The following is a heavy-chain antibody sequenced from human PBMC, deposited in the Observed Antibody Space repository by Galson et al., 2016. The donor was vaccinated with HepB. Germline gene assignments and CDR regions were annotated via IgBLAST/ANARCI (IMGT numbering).Heavy chain of an antibody. Sequence: SLRLSCAASGFTFSSYGMHWVRQAPGKGLEWVAVISYDGSNKYYADSVKGRFTISRDNSKNKLYLQMNSLRAEDTAVYYCAKEGKFGYSSSWYYGDYFDYWGQGTLVTVSS. CDR1: GFTFSSYG. CDR2: ISYDGSNK. D-gene: IGHD6-13*01. V-gene: IGHV3-30*18. CDR3: AKEGKFGYSSSWYYGDYFDY. J-gene: IGHJ4*02.